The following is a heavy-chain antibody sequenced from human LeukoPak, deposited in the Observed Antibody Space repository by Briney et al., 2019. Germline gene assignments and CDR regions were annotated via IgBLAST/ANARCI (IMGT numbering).Heavy chain of an antibody. J-gene: IGHJ3*02. Sequence: GGSLRLSCAASGFTFSSYSVNWVRQAPGKGLEWVSSISSSSSYIYYADSVKGRFTISRDNAKNSLYLQMNSLRAEDTAVYYCARGRGGWYDDAFDIWGQGTMVTVSS. CDR2: ISSSSSYI. V-gene: IGHV3-21*01. D-gene: IGHD6-19*01. CDR1: GFTFSSYS. CDR3: ARGRGGWYDDAFDI.